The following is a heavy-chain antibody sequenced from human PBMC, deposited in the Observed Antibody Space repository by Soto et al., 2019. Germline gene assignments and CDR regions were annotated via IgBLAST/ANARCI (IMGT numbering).Heavy chain of an antibody. CDR1: GYSFTSYW. CDR3: ARMKGYCSGGSCYSHPYNWFDP. J-gene: IGHJ5*02. D-gene: IGHD2-15*01. V-gene: IGHV5-51*01. Sequence: GESLKISCKGSGYSFTSYWIGWVRQMPGKGLEWMGIIYPGDSDTRYSPSFQGQVTISAEKSISTAYLQWSSLKASDTAMYYCARMKGYCSGGSCYSHPYNWFDPWGQGTLVTVSS. CDR2: IYPGDSDT.